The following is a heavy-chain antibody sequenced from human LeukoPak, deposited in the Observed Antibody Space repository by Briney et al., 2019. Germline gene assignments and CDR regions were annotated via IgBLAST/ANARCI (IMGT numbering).Heavy chain of an antibody. CDR3: AREGYSSSVRVY. D-gene: IGHD6-6*01. CDR2: IYTSGGT. V-gene: IGHV4-61*02. Sequence: SETLSLTCTVSGGSISSGSYYWSWIRQPAGKGLEWIGRIYTSGGTNYNPSLKSRVTISVDTSKNQFSLKLSSVTAADTAVYYRAREGYSSSVRVYWGQGTLVTVSS. J-gene: IGHJ4*02. CDR1: GGSISSGSYY.